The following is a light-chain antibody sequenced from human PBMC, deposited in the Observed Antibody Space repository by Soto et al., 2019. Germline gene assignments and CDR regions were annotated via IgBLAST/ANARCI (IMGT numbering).Light chain of an antibody. CDR1: TGAVTSAYY. V-gene: IGLV7-43*01. CDR2: SSY. Sequence: QTVVTQETSLTVSPGGTVTLTCASSTGAVTSAYYPSWFQQKPGQAPRPLIYSSYNKYSCTPARFSGSLLEGKAALTLSGVRPEDEADYYCLLYYGGDYVFGSGTKLTVL. CDR3: LLYYGGDYV. J-gene: IGLJ1*01.